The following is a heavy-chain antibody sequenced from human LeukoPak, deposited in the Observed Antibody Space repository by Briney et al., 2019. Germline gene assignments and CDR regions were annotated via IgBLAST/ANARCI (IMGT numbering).Heavy chain of an antibody. D-gene: IGHD2-15*01. CDR1: GYTFTSHD. CDR2: INPSGGST. J-gene: IGHJ6*02. CDR3: AREGPLGYCSGGSCSALNYYYGMDV. V-gene: IGHV1-46*01. Sequence: ASVKVSCKASGYTFTSHDIIWVRQATGQGLEWMGIINPSGGSTSYAQKFQGRVTMTRDTSTSTVYMELSSLRSEDTAVYYCAREGPLGYCSGGSCSALNYYYGMDVWGQGTTVTVSS.